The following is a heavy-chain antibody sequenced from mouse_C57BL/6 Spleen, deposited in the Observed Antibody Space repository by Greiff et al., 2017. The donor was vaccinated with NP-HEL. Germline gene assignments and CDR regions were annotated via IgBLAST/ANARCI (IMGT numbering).Heavy chain of an antibody. CDR3: ARWRLLQYYAMDY. V-gene: IGHV1-80*01. Sequence: QVQLQQSGAELVKPGASVKISCKASGYAFSSYWMNWVKQRPGKGLEWIGQIYPGDGDTNYNGKFKGKATLTADKSSSTAYMQLSSLTSEDSAVYFCARWRLLQYYAMDYWGQGTSVTVSS. CDR1: GYAFSSYW. CDR2: IYPGDGDT. D-gene: IGHD2-3*01. J-gene: IGHJ4*01.